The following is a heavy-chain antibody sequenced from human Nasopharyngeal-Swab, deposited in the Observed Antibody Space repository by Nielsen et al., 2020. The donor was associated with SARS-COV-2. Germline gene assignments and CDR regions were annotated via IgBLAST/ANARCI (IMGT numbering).Heavy chain of an antibody. V-gene: IGHV3-30-3*01. CDR2: ISYDGNYK. J-gene: IGHJ4*02. CDR3: AAGSDY. CDR1: GFTLRTYV. Sequence: GESLKISCTASGFTLRTYVIYWVRQAPGMGLEWVASISYDGNYKSYADSVKGRFNISRDDSENMLYLQMNSLKTEDTAVYYCAAGSDYWGQGTLVTVSS. D-gene: IGHD2-15*01.